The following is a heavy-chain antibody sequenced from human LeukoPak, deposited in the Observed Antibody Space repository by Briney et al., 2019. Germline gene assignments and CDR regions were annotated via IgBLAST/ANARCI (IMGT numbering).Heavy chain of an antibody. J-gene: IGHJ4*02. D-gene: IGHD5-24*01. CDR1: GGSISSSSYY. V-gene: IGHV4-39*07. CDR2: IYYSGST. Sequence: PSETLSLTCTVSGGSISSSSYYWGWLRQPPGTGLEWIGSIYYSGSTYYNPSLKSRVTISVDTSKNQFSLKLSSVTAADTAVYYCAREYLGEMATLAIDYWGQGTLVTVSS. CDR3: AREYLGEMATLAIDY.